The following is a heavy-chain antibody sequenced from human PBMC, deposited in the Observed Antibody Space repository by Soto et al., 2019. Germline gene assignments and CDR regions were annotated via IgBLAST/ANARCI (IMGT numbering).Heavy chain of an antibody. Sequence: GGSLRLSCAASGFTLSGYPLNWVRRAPGKGLEWVATSSDRRTGNTHYSDSVRGRFTLSRDYSRNILFLQMDSLRADDTALYYCTTWLTAHFDYWGRGTQVTVSS. CDR2: SSDRRTGNT. CDR1: GFTLSGYP. CDR3: TTWLTAHFDY. V-gene: IGHV3-23*01. J-gene: IGHJ4*02. D-gene: IGHD2-21*02.